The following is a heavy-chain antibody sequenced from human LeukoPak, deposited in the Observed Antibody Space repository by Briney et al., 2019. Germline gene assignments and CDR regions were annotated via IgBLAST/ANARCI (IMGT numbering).Heavy chain of an antibody. CDR3: ARDRGYYDSSGPHSLLRYYYYMDV. Sequence: SETLSLTCTVSGGSIGSSPYYWGWIRQPPGKGLEWVGSIYYSGITYYNPSLKSRVAISVDTSKNQFSLKLSSVTAADTAVYYCARDRGYYDSSGPHSLLRYYYYMDVWGKGTTVTISS. D-gene: IGHD3-22*01. V-gene: IGHV4-39*07. CDR2: IYYSGIT. CDR1: GGSIGSSPYY. J-gene: IGHJ6*03.